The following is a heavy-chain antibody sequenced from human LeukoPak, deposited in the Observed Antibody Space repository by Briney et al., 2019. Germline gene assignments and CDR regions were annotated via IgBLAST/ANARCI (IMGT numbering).Heavy chain of an antibody. CDR3: AGHYDTSGYYIYMDV. D-gene: IGHD3-22*01. Sequence: KPSETLSLTCTVSGSSISSYYWSWIRQPPRKGLEWIGYNHYSGSTNYNPSLKSRVTISIDTFKNQFSLILTSVTAADTAVYYCAGHYDTSGYYIYMDVWGKGTTVTVSS. CDR1: GSSISSYY. V-gene: IGHV4-59*01. J-gene: IGHJ6*03. CDR2: NHYSGST.